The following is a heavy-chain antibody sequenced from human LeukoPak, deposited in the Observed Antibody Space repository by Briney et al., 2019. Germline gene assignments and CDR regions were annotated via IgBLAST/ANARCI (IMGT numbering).Heavy chain of an antibody. V-gene: IGHV3-23*01. CDR1: GFVFRSYA. CDR2: ISNSGDSS. J-gene: IGHJ2*01. Sequence: GGSLRLSCAASGFVFRSYALSWVRQAPGKGLEWVSGISNSGDSSHYADSVRGRFTISRDNSENTVYMEMHSLGVEDTAIYYCAKGDYGGSYWYLDVWGRGTLVTVSS. CDR3: AKGDYGGSYWYLDV. D-gene: IGHD4/OR15-4a*01.